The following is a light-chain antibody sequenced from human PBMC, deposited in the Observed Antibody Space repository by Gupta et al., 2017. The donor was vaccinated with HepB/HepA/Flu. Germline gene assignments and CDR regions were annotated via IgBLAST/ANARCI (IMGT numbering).Light chain of an antibody. J-gene: IGKJ5*01. CDR1: QGVSSF. V-gene: IGKV3-11*01. CDR2: GAS. CDR3: QQGYTWPT. Sequence: ENVLTQSPATLSLSPGERATLSCRASQGVSSFFAWYQQKPGQAPRLLIYGASNRATGIPARFSGSGSGTDFTLTISSLEPEDFAVYYWQQGYTWPTFGQGTRLDIK.